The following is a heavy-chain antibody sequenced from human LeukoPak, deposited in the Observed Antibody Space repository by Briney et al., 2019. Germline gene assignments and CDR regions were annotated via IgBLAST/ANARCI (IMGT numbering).Heavy chain of an antibody. V-gene: IGHV4-59*01. CDR1: GGSISSYY. CDR2: IYYSGST. D-gene: IGHD5-18*01. J-gene: IGHJ3*02. CDR3: ARVGYSYGGDAFDI. Sequence: PSETLSLTCTVSGGSISSYYWSWIRQPPGKGLEWIGYIYYSGSTNYNPSLKSRVTISVDTSKNQFSLKLSSVTAADTAVYYCARVGYSYGGDAFDIWGQGTMATVSS.